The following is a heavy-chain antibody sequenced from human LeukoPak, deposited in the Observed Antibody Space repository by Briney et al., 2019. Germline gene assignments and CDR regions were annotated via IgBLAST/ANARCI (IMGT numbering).Heavy chain of an antibody. CDR2: ISWDGGST. J-gene: IGHJ6*03. CDR3: AKASEWLFSERGYYMDV. V-gene: IGHV3-43D*03. D-gene: IGHD3-3*01. CDR1: GFTFANYV. Sequence: PGRSLRLSCAASGFTFANYVTHWVRQAPGKGLEWVSLISWDGGSTYYADSVKGRFTISRDNSKNSLYLQMNSLRAEDTALYYCAKASEWLFSERGYYMDVWGKGTTVTVSS.